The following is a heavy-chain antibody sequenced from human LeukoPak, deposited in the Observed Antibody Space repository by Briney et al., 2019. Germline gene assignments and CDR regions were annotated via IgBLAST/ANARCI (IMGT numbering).Heavy chain of an antibody. Sequence: GGSLRLSCAASGFTFSSYDMHWVRQAPGKGLEWVAFIRYDGSNKYYADSVKGRFTISRDNSKNTLYLQMNSLRPEDTAVYYCARDILLYCSTTSCYYVWGKGTAVTVSS. CDR3: ARDILLYCSTTSCYYV. V-gene: IGHV3-30*02. CDR1: GFTFSSYD. J-gene: IGHJ6*04. D-gene: IGHD2-2*01. CDR2: IRYDGSNK.